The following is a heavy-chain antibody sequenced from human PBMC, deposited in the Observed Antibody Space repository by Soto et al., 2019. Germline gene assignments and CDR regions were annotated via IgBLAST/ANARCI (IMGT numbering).Heavy chain of an antibody. CDR1: GGSISSYY. CDR3: ARHRGYSYGYYYYYGMGV. D-gene: IGHD5-18*01. Sequence: SETLSLTCTVSGGSISSYYWSWIRQPPGKGLEWIGYIYYSGSTNYNPSLKSRVTISVDTSKNQFSLKLSSVTAADTAVYYCARHRGYSYGYYYYYGMGVWGQGTTVTVSS. J-gene: IGHJ6*02. CDR2: IYYSGST. V-gene: IGHV4-59*08.